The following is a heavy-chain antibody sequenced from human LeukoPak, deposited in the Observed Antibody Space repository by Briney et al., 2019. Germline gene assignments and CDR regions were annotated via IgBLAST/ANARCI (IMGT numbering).Heavy chain of an antibody. Sequence: GGSLRLSCAASGFTFSDHAMSWVRQAPAKGLEWVSSINGNGGGSYYIDSVKGRFTVSRDNSENALYLQMNNLRTEDTAVYFCVKGGTADRVGWTHWGRGSLVTVFS. J-gene: IGHJ4*02. CDR3: VKGGTADRVGWTH. CDR2: INGNGGGS. V-gene: IGHV3-23*01. CDR1: GFTFSDHA. D-gene: IGHD7-27*01.